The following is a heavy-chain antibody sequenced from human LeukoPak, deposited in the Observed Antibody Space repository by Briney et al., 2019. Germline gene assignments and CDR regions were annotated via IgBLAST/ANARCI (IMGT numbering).Heavy chain of an antibody. CDR2: IYYSGST. D-gene: IGHD5-12*01. CDR1: GGSISSYY. J-gene: IGHJ4*02. CDR3: ARHEISGGYDGLFDY. V-gene: IGHV4-59*08. Sequence: SETLSLTCTVSGGSISSYYWSWIRQPPGKGLEWIGYIYYSGSTNYNPSLKRRLTISVDTSKNQFSLKLSSVTAADTAVYYCARHEISGGYDGLFDYWGQGTLVTVSS.